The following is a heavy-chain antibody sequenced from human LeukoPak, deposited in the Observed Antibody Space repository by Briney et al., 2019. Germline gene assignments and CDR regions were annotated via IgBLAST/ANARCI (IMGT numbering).Heavy chain of an antibody. J-gene: IGHJ4*02. CDR3: ARARKDFWSGYFDY. CDR2: IYYSGST. Sequence: SGTLSLTCTVSGGSISSYYWSWIRQPPGKGLEWIGYIYYSGSTNYNPSLKSRVTISVDTSKNQFSLKLSSVTAADTAVYYCARARKDFWSGYFDYWGQGTLVTVSS. D-gene: IGHD3-3*01. CDR1: GGSISSYY. V-gene: IGHV4-59*13.